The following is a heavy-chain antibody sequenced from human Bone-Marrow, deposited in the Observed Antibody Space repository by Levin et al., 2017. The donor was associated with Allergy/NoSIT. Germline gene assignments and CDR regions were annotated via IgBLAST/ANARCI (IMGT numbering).Heavy chain of an antibody. J-gene: IGHJ3*02. CDR1: FSSFIYNY. Sequence: PSETLSLTCSFYFSSFIYNYFIFILHPPLKGLEWIGEINQSGNTNYNPSLKSRVTISEETSKNQFSLKLSSVTAADTAVYFCARGDREVGDSLVGDPFDIWGQGTMVIVSS. V-gene: IGHV4-34*01. D-gene: IGHD1-26*01. CDR2: INQSGNT. CDR3: ARGDREVGDSLVGDPFDI.